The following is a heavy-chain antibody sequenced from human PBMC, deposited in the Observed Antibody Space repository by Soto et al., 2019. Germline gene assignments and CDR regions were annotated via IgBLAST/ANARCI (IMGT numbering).Heavy chain of an antibody. CDR2: ISGSGGST. V-gene: IGHV3-23*01. CDR1: GFTFSSYA. CDR3: AKGIAVALYNWFDP. J-gene: IGHJ5*02. D-gene: IGHD6-19*01. Sequence: GGSLRLSCAASGFTFSSYAMSWVRQAPGKGLEWVSAISGSGGSTYYADSVKGRFTISRDNSKNTLYLQMNSLRAEDTAVYYCAKGIAVALYNWFDPWGQGTLVTVST.